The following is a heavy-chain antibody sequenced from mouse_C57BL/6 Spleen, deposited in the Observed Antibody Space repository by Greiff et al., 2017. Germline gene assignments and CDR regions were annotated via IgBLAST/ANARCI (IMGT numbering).Heavy chain of an antibody. CDR1: GYTFTDYE. J-gene: IGHJ4*01. CDR2: IDPETGGT. CDR3: TRRNYGYCAMDY. D-gene: IGHD2-4*01. Sequence: VQLQQSGAELVRPGASVTLSCKASGYTFTDYEMHWVKQTPVHGLEWIGAIDPETGGTAYNQKFKGKAILTADKSSSTAYMELRSLTSEDSAVYYCTRRNYGYCAMDYWGQGTSVTVSS. V-gene: IGHV1-15*01.